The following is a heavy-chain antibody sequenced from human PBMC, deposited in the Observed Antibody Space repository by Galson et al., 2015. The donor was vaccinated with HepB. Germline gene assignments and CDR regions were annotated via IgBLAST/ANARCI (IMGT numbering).Heavy chain of an antibody. Sequence: SLRLSCAASGFTFSSSAMHWVRQAPGKGLEWVAVISYDGSNKYYADSVKGRFTVSRDNSKNTLYLQMNSLRAEDTAVYYCARVHDYGSVDYWGQGTLVTVSS. CDR1: GFTFSSSA. D-gene: IGHD3-10*01. J-gene: IGHJ4*02. V-gene: IGHV3-30*04. CDR3: ARVHDYGSVDY. CDR2: ISYDGSNK.